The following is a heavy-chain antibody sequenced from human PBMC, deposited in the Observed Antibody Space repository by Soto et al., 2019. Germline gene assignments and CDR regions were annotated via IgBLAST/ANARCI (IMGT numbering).Heavy chain of an antibody. CDR3: ARVGGINWFDP. CDR1: GDSISSGGDY. V-gene: IGHV4-31*03. J-gene: IGHJ5*02. CDR2: IYYSGST. Sequence: PSETQSLTYTVSGDSISSGGDYWSWIRQHPGKGLEWIGYIYYSGSTYYNPSLKSRVTISVDTSKNQFSLKLSSVTAADTAVYYCARVGGINWFDPWGQGTLVTVSS. D-gene: IGHD1-20*01.